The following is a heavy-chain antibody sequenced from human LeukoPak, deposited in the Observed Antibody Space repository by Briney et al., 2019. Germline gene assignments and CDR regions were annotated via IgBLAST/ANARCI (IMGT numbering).Heavy chain of an antibody. CDR3: ARDRYCSSTSCRRGAFDI. CDR1: GFTFSDYY. J-gene: IGHJ3*02. Sequence: PGGSLRLSCAASGFTFSDYYMSWIRQAPGKGLEWVSYIGSSGSTIYYADSVKGRFTISRDNAKNSLYLQMDSLRAEDTAVYYCARDRYCSSTSCRRGAFDIWGQGTMVTASS. D-gene: IGHD2-2*01. CDR2: IGSSGSTI. V-gene: IGHV3-11*01.